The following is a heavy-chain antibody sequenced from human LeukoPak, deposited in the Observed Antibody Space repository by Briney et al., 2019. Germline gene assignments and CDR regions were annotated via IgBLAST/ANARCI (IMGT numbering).Heavy chain of an antibody. V-gene: IGHV1-46*01. CDR2: INPSGGST. J-gene: IGHJ4*02. CDR3: ARSGAYCGGDCYSGY. Sequence: ASVKVSCKASGYTFTSYYMHWVRQAPGQGLEWMGIINPSGGSTSYAQKFQGRVTMTRDTSTSTVYMELSSLTSEDTAVYYCARSGAYCGGDCYSGYWGQGTLVTVSS. D-gene: IGHD2-21*02. CDR1: GYTFTSYY.